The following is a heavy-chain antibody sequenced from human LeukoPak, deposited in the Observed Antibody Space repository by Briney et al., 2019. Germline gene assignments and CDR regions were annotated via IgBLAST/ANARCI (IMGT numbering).Heavy chain of an antibody. Sequence: ASVKVPCKASGGTFSSYAISWVRQAPGQGLEWMGRIIPILGIANYAQKFQGRVTITADKSTSTAYMELSSLRSEDTAVYYCARDFHGGNDAFDIWGQGTMVTVSS. J-gene: IGHJ3*02. CDR1: GGTFSSYA. CDR2: IIPILGIA. V-gene: IGHV1-69*04. CDR3: ARDFHGGNDAFDI. D-gene: IGHD4-23*01.